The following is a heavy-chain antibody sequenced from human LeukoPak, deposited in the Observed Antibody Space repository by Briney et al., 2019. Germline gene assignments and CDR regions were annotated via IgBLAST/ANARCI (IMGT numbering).Heavy chain of an antibody. CDR3: VAVPETDFWIGFYLDY. CDR2: ITWHSENI. J-gene: IGHJ4*02. D-gene: IGHD3-3*01. CDR1: GFTFDDCA. Sequence: SLRLSCVASGFTFDDCAMHWVRQAPGKGLEWVSGITWHSENIDYADSVKGRFTISRDNAKNSLYLQMNNLRAEDTALYFCVAVPETDFWIGFYLDYWGQGTLVTVSS. V-gene: IGHV3-9*01.